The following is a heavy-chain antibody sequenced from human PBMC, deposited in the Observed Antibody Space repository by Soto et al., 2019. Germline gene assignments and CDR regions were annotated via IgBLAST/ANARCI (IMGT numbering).Heavy chain of an antibody. J-gene: IGHJ5*02. V-gene: IGHV1-69*12. Sequence: QVQLVQSGAEVKKPGSSVKVSCKASGGTFSSYAISWVRQAPGQGLEWMGGIIPIFGTANYAQKFQGRVTITADESTSTAYMELSSLRSEDTAVYYCAREGGYQLAITPNWFDPWGQGTLVTVSS. CDR1: GGTFSSYA. CDR2: IIPIFGTA. CDR3: AREGGYQLAITPNWFDP. D-gene: IGHD2-2*01.